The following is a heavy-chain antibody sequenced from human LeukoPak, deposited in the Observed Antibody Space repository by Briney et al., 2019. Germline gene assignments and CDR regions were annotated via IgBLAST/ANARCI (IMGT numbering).Heavy chain of an antibody. D-gene: IGHD3-10*02. Sequence: QPGGSLRLSCATSGFNFDRYTIHWVRQAPGEGLEWVSLAGWAGGTTFYSDSVRGRFTISRDSGRKSVYLQMNSLTTDDTAFYFCAKELDTMFFDYWGQGALVTVSS. V-gene: IGHV3-43*01. CDR3: AKELDTMFFDY. CDR1: GFNFDRYT. J-gene: IGHJ4*02. CDR2: AGWAGGTT.